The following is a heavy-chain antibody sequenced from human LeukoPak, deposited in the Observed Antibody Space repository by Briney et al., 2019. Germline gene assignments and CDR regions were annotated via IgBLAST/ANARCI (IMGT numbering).Heavy chain of an antibody. Sequence: GGSLRLSCAASGFTFSSYAMSWVRQAPGEGLEWVSAISGSGGSTYYADSVKGRFTISRDNSKNTLYLQMNSLRAEDTAVYYCAKGRKLDYYDSSGLDYWGQGTLVTVSS. CDR1: GFTFSSYA. CDR3: AKGRKLDYYDSSGLDY. V-gene: IGHV3-23*01. D-gene: IGHD3-22*01. J-gene: IGHJ4*02. CDR2: ISGSGGST.